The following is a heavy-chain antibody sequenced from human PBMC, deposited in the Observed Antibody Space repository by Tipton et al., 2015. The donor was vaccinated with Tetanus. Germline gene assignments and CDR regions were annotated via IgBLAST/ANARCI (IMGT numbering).Heavy chain of an antibody. CDR1: GGSISGSHYY. V-gene: IGHV4-39*01. J-gene: IGHJ3*02. Sequence: TLSLTCTASGGSISGSHYYWGWVRRSPGRGVEWIGSIYYTGSTYHSPSLKSRVTMSVDTSKNQFSLKLSSVTAADTAVYYCARPINHGFDMWGQGTMVIVS. D-gene: IGHD1-14*01. CDR3: ARPINHGFDM. CDR2: IYYTGST.